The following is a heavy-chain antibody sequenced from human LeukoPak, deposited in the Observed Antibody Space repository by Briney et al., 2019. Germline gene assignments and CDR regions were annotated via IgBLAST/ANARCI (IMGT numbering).Heavy chain of an antibody. V-gene: IGHV7-4-1*02. CDR1: GYTFTSYA. CDR2: INTNTGNP. CDR3: ARVGYGSGSYSRYYFDY. J-gene: IGHJ4*02. Sequence: GASVKVSCKASGYTFTSYAMNWVRQAPGQGLEWMGWINTNTGNPTYAQGFTGRFVFSLDTSVSTAYLQISSLKAEDTAVYYCARVGYGSGSYSRYYFDYWGQGTLVTVSS. D-gene: IGHD3-10*01.